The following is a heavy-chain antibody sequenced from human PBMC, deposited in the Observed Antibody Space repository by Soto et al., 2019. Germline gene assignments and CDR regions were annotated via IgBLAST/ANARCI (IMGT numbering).Heavy chain of an antibody. Sequence: ASVKVSCKASGYTFTSYYMHWVRQAPGQGLEWMGIINPSGGSTSYAQKFQGRVTMTRDTSTSTVYMELSSLRSEDTAVYYCAREDSAYSSSWDWFDTWGQGTLVTVSS. J-gene: IGHJ5*02. CDR1: GYTFTSYY. V-gene: IGHV1-46*01. CDR2: INPSGGST. CDR3: AREDSAYSSSWDWFDT. D-gene: IGHD6-13*01.